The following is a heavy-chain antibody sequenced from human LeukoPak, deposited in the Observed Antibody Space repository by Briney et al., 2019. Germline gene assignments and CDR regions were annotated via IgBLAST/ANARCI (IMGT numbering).Heavy chain of an antibody. J-gene: IGHJ4*02. V-gene: IGHV4-59*08. Sequence: PSETLSLTCTVSGASFTSNYWAWIRQPPGKGLEWIGYIYYSGTTTYNPSLERRITMSVDMSKTQFSLRLNSVTATDTAVYYCARLDCGGDCYVAYWGQGTLVTVSS. CDR3: ARLDCGGDCYVAY. D-gene: IGHD2-21*02. CDR1: GASFTSNY. CDR2: IYYSGTT.